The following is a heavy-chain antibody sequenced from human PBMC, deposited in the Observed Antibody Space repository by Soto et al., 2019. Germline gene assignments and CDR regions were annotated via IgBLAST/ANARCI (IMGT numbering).Heavy chain of an antibody. V-gene: IGHV5-51*01. Sequence: GESLKISCKGSGYSFTNYWIGWVRQMPGKGLEWMGIIYPGDSETRYRPSFQGQVTISGDKSISTAYLQWSSLKASDTAIYYCARLSGSYVSDYWGQGTLVTVSS. D-gene: IGHD1-26*01. CDR2: IYPGDSET. J-gene: IGHJ4*02. CDR3: ARLSGSYVSDY. CDR1: GYSFTNYW.